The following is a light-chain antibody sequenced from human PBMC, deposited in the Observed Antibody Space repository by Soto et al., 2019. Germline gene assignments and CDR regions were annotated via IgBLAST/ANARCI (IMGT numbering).Light chain of an antibody. J-gene: IGKJ1*01. CDR2: DAS. V-gene: IGKV3-20*01. Sequence: PSPATLSVSPGERATLSCRASQSIRTDLAWYQQKSGQGPRLLIYDASTRATGIPDRFSGSGSGTDFTLTISRLEPEDFAVYYCQQYGSSPWTFGQGTKVDIK. CDR3: QQYGSSPWT. CDR1: QSIRTD.